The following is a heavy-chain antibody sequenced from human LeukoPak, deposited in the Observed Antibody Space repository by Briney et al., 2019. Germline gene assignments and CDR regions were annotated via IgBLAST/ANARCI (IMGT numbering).Heavy chain of an antibody. CDR3: VIVRGYFDSSGSDY. Sequence: PGGSLRLSCSASGFTFSSYTIHWVRQALGKGLEFVSAITNNGGNTYYADPVKGRFTISRDNSKNTVYLQMSSLRAEDTAVYYCVIVRGYFDSSGSDYWGQGTLVTVSS. J-gene: IGHJ4*02. CDR2: ITNNGGNT. V-gene: IGHV3-64D*06. CDR1: GFTFSSYT. D-gene: IGHD3-9*01.